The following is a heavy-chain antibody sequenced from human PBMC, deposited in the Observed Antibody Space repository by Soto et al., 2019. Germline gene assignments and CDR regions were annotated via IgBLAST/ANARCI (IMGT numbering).Heavy chain of an antibody. CDR2: ISESGTSM. J-gene: IGHJ6*02. V-gene: IGHV3-48*03. CDR3: ARDQEVHDSRGHKIRAMDV. Sequence: GSLRLSCAASGFPFSRYEMNWFRQAPGKGLEWISYISESGTSMYYADAVKGRFAISRDNAQNSLYLQMNSLRIEDTAVYYCARDQEVHDSRGHKIRAMDVWGQGTTVTVSS. D-gene: IGHD6-19*01. CDR1: GFPFSRYE.